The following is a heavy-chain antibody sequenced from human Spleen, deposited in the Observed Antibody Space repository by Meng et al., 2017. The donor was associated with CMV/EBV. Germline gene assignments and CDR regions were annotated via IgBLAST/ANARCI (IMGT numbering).Heavy chain of an antibody. V-gene: IGHV1-2*02. CDR3: AGDLRGATVTVVGLFDP. J-gene: IGHJ5*02. D-gene: IGHD4-11*01. CDR1: GYTFTSYY. Sequence: ASVKVSCKASGYTFTSYYMHWVRQAPGQGLEWVGWINPNSGGTNSVQRFQGRVTMTRDTSTSTVYMELSSLRSEDTAVYYCAGDLRGATVTVVGLFDPWGQGTLVTVSS. CDR2: INPNSGGT.